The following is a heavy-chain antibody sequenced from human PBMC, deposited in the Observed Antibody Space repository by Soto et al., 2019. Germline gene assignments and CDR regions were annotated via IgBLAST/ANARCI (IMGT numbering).Heavy chain of an antibody. Sequence: ASVKVSYKASGGTFSSYAISCVRQAPGQGLEWMGGIIPIFGTANYAQKFQGRVTITADESTSTAYMELSSLRSEDTAVYYCASRFDYGDYFGSDYWGQGTLVTVSS. D-gene: IGHD4-17*01. CDR1: GGTFSSYA. V-gene: IGHV1-69*13. CDR2: IIPIFGTA. CDR3: ASRFDYGDYFGSDY. J-gene: IGHJ4*02.